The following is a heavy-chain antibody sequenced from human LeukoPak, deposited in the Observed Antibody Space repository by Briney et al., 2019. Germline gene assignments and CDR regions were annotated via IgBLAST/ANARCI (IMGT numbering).Heavy chain of an antibody. CDR3: ARDTKDTAMVMSGY. D-gene: IGHD5-18*01. CDR2: INPNSGAT. Sequence: EASVKVSCKASGYTFTGYYMHWVRQAPGQGLEWMGWINPNSGATNYAQKFQGRVTMTRDTSISTAYMELSRLRSDDTAVYYCARDTKDTAMVMSGYWGQGTLVTVSS. J-gene: IGHJ4*02. CDR1: GYTFTGYY. V-gene: IGHV1-2*02.